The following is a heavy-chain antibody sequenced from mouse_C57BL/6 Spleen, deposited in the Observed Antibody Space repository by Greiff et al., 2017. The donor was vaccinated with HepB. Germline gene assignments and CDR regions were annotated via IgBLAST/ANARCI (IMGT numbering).Heavy chain of an antibody. J-gene: IGHJ4*01. Sequence: EVKLVESGGDLVKPGGSLKLSCAASGFTFSSYGMSWVRQTPDKRLEWVATISSGGSYTYYPDSVKGRFTISRDNAKNTLYLQMSSLKSEDTAMYYCAREGTAQAYYAMDYWGQGTSVTVSS. CDR3: AREGTAQAYYAMDY. CDR1: GFTFSSYG. V-gene: IGHV5-6*01. D-gene: IGHD3-2*02. CDR2: ISSGGSYT.